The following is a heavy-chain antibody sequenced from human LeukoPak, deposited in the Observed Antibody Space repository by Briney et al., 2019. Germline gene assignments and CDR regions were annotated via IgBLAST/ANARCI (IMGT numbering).Heavy chain of an antibody. J-gene: IGHJ4*02. CDR3: ARDDSITMIGPDY. CDR1: GFTFSSYT. Sequence: GGSLRLSCAASGFTFSSYTMNWVRQAPGKGLEWVSSISGSSRHKYYADSVKGRFTISRDNAKNSLYLQMNSLRAEDTAVYYCARDDSITMIGPDYWGQGTLVTVSS. D-gene: IGHD3-22*01. V-gene: IGHV3-21*01. CDR2: ISGSSRHK.